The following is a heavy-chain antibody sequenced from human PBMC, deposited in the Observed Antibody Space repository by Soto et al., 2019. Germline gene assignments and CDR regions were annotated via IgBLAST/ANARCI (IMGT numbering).Heavy chain of an antibody. CDR1: SGSISSSNW. V-gene: IGHV4-4*02. D-gene: IGHD2-15*01. J-gene: IGHJ4*02. Sequence: SETLSLTCAVSSGSISSSNWWSWVRQPPGKGLEWIGEIYHSGSTNYNPSLKSRVTISVDKSKNQFSLKLSSVTAADTAVYYCCARSEGGLTVEPGYCSGGSCYLPQTFDYWGQGTLVTVSS. CDR3: CARSEGGLTVEPGYCSGGSCYLPQTFDY. CDR2: IYHSGST.